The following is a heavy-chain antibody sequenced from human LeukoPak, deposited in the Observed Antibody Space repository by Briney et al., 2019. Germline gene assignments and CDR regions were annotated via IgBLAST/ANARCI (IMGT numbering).Heavy chain of an antibody. CDR1: GDSLNSGNYY. CDR3: ARATLRGDPFDF. CDR2: IFTSGNT. D-gene: IGHD2-21*02. V-gene: IGHV4-31*03. Sequence: SETLSLTCTVSGDSLNSGNYYWTWIRQHPGKGLEWIGYIFTSGNTYYNPSLKGRLLTSVDTSKSQFSLRPTSVTAADTAVYYCARATLRGDPFDFWGQGIQVTVSS. J-gene: IGHJ4*02.